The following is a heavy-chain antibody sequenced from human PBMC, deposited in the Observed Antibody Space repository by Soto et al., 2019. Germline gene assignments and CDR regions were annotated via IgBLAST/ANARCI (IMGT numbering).Heavy chain of an antibody. V-gene: IGHV4-30-2*01. CDR2: IYHSGST. J-gene: IGHJ5*02. Sequence: SETLSLTCAVSGGSISSGGYSWSWVRQPPGKGLEWIGYIYHSGSTYYNPSLKSRVTISVDRSKNQFSLKLSSVTDADTAVYYCARVTSPWGQGTLVTVS. CDR1: GGSISSGGYS. CDR3: ARVTSP.